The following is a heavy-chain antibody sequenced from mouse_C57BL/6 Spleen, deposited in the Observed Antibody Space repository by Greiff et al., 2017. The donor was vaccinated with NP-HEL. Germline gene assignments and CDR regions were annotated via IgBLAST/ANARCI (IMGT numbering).Heavy chain of an antibody. J-gene: IGHJ2*01. V-gene: IGHV1-52*01. CDR1: GYTFTSYW. D-gene: IGHD1-2*01. CDR2: IDPSDSET. Sequence: QVQLQQPGAELVRPGSSVKLSCKASGYTFTSYWMHWVKQRPIQGLEWIGNIDPSDSETHYNQKFKDKATLTVDKSSSTAYMQLSSLTSEDSAVYYCARSRELLRPDYWGQGTTLTVSS. CDR3: ARSRELLRPDY.